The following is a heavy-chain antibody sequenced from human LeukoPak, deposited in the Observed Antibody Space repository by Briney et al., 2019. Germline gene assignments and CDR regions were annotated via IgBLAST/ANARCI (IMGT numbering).Heavy chain of an antibody. J-gene: IGHJ4*02. V-gene: IGHV4-38-2*02. CDR1: GYSISSGYY. D-gene: IGHD3-22*01. CDR3: ARISDYDIDS. CDR2: IYHSGST. Sequence: SETLSLTCTVSGYSISSGYYWGWIRQPPGKGLEWIGSIYHSGSTYYNPSLKSRVTISVDRSKNQFSLKLSSVTAADTAVYYCARISDYDIDSWGQGTLVTVSS.